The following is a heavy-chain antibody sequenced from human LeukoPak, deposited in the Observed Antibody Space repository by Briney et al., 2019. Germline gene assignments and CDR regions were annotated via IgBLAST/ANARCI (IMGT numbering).Heavy chain of an antibody. CDR3: AKGGCSSTSCHGVVYYYYMDV. J-gene: IGHJ6*03. D-gene: IGHD2-2*01. V-gene: IGHV3-33*06. CDR2: IWYEGSNK. Sequence: GGSLRLSCAASGFTFSSYGMHWGRQAPGKGLEWGAVIWYEGSNKYYADSVKSRFTMSRDNSKNPLYLQMNSLRAEDTAVYYCAKGGCSSTSCHGVVYYYYMDVWGKGTTVTVSS. CDR1: GFTFSSYG.